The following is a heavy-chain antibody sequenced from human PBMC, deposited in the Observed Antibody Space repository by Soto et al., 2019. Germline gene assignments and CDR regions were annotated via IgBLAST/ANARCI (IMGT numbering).Heavy chain of an antibody. J-gene: IGHJ5*02. Sequence: ASETLSLTCSVSGGSISRYYWSWIRQPPGKGLEWIGYVYYTGSTNSNPSLKSRVTISVDTSKNQFSLNLSSVTAADTAVYYCARDRAAYCSGGSCVNWFDPWGQGTLVTVSS. V-gene: IGHV4-59*12. D-gene: IGHD2-15*01. CDR1: GGSISRYY. CDR2: VYYTGST. CDR3: ARDRAAYCSGGSCVNWFDP.